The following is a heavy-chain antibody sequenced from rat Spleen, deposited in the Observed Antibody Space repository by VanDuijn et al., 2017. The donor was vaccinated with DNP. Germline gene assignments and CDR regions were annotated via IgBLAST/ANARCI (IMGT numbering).Heavy chain of an antibody. CDR3: ARHEATEGIDFDY. Sequence: EVQLVESDGGLVQPGRSLKLSCAVSGFTFSDYYMAWVRQAPTKGLEWVATISYDGSSTWYRDSVKGRFTISRDNAKSTLYLQMDSLRSEDTATYYCARHEATEGIDFDYWGQGVMVTVSS. V-gene: IGHV5-29*01. CDR2: ISYDGSST. D-gene: IGHD1-11*01. CDR1: GFTFSDYY. J-gene: IGHJ2*01.